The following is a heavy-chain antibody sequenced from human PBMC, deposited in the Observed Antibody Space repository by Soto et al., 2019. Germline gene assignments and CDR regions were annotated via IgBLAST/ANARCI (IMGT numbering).Heavy chain of an antibody. CDR3: ATAGSLVLSPGY. D-gene: IGHD6-13*01. Sequence: EVQLVESGGGLVQPGGSLRLSCAASGFTFSGYWMTWVRQAPGKGLEWVANIKQDGSERYYVDSVKGRFTISRDNAKHSLYLQMNSLRAEDTAVYYCATAGSLVLSPGYWGQGTLVTVSS. CDR1: GFTFSGYW. CDR2: IKQDGSER. J-gene: IGHJ4*02. V-gene: IGHV3-7*05.